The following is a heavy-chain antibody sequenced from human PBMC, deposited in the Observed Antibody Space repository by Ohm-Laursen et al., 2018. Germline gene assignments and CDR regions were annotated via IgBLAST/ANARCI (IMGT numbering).Heavy chain of an antibody. D-gene: IGHD6-13*01. J-gene: IGHJ4*02. CDR1: GFTFSNAW. CDR3: TRSRYSSSWYRVGFDY. CDR2: IKSKTDGGTT. V-gene: IGHV3-15*01. Sequence: SLRLSCAASGFTFSNAWMSWVRQAPGKGLEWVGRIKSKTDGGTTDYAAPVKGRFTISRDDSKNTLYLQMNSLKTEDTAVYYCTRSRYSSSWYRVGFDYWGQGTLVTVSS.